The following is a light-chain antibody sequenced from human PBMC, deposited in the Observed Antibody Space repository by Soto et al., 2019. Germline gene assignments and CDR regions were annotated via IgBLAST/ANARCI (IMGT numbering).Light chain of an antibody. CDR2: AAS. CDR3: QQSYSSPRT. J-gene: IGKJ1*01. Sequence: DIQMTQSSSSLSASVGDRVTITCRTSQSVSNYLNWYQQKSGEAPKLLIYAASTLQTGVPSRFSGSGSGTDFTLTISSLQPEDFATYYCQQSYSSPRTFGQGTKVEIK. V-gene: IGKV1-39*01. CDR1: QSVSNY.